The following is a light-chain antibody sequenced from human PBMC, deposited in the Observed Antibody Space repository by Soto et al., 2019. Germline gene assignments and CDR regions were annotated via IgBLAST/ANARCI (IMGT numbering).Light chain of an antibody. CDR2: NAV. Sequence: DIKMTQSPSSLSASVGDRVTISCQASQDISNSLNWYQQKSGKAPELLIYNAVNLDTVVPSRFRGSGSGTHFTFTISSLQPDDIATYYCQHYNNLPPTFGPGTRVDIK. CDR3: QHYNNLPPT. V-gene: IGKV1-33*01. J-gene: IGKJ3*01. CDR1: QDISNS.